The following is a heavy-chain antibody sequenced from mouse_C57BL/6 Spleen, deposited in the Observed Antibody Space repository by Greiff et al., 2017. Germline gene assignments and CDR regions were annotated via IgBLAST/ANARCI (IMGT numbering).Heavy chain of an antibody. CDR2: IDPNSGGT. J-gene: IGHJ3*01. D-gene: IGHD1-1*02. CDR1: GYTFTSYW. Sequence: QVQLQQPGAELVKPGASVKLSCKASGYTFTSYWMHWVKQRPGRGLEWIGRIDPNSGGTKYTDKFKSKATLTVDKPSSTAYMQLSSLTSEDSAVYYCARYGPRGPWFAYWGQGTLVTVSA. CDR3: ARYGPRGPWFAY. V-gene: IGHV1-72*01.